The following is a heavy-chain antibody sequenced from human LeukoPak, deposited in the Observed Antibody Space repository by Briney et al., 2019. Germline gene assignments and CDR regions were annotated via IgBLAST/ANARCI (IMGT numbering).Heavy chain of an antibody. CDR2: ISGSGGST. Sequence: GGSLRLSCAASGFTFSSYAMSWVRQAPGKGLEWVSAISGSGGSTYYADSVKGRFTISRDNSKNTLYLQMNSLRAEVTAVYYCAKDGRDYSFSYWGQGTLVTVSS. J-gene: IGHJ4*02. V-gene: IGHV3-23*01. CDR1: GFTFSSYA. CDR3: AKDGRDYSFSY. D-gene: IGHD4-17*01.